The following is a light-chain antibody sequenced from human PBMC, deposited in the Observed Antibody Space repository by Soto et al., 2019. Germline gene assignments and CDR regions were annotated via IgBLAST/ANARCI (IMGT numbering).Light chain of an antibody. CDR1: QSISIY. V-gene: IGKV3-11*01. CDR2: DAS. CDR3: QQRSNWPPFT. J-gene: IGKJ3*01. Sequence: EIVLTRSPATLSLSPGERATLSCRASQSISIYLAWYQQKPGQAPRLLIYDASNRATGIPARFSGSGSGTDFTLTISSLEPEDFALYYCQQRSNWPPFTFGPGTKVDIK.